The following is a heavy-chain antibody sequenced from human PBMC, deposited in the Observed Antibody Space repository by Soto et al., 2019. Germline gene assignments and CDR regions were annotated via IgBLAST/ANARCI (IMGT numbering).Heavy chain of an antibody. CDR1: GYTFTSYG. V-gene: IGHV1-18*01. CDR3: AREEEGSVYGDYSHSDY. CDR2: ISAYNGNT. Sequence: QVQLVQSGAEVKKPGASVKVSCKASGYTFTSYGISWVRQAPGQGLEWMGWISAYNGNTNYAPKLQGRVTRTTDTSTSTAYMERRSRRSDDTAVYYCAREEEGSVYGDYSHSDYWGQGTLVTVSS. D-gene: IGHD4-17*01. J-gene: IGHJ4*02.